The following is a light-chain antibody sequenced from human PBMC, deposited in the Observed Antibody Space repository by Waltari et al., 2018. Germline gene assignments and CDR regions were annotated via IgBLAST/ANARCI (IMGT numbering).Light chain of an antibody. Sequence: DIPLTQSPSSLSASVGDRVTITCRASQTIGNSLNWYPQKPEKAPKVIIYAASTLDSRVPSRFSRSGCGTDVTVTITSLLPEEFGTLYCHQGYSPPETFGAGTKV. CDR2: AAS. CDR3: HQGYSPPET. J-gene: IGKJ3*01. V-gene: IGKV1-39*01. CDR1: QTIGNS.